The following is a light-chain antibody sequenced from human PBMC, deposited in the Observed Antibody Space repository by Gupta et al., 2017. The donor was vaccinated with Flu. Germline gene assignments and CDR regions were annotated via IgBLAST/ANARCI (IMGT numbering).Light chain of an antibody. V-gene: IGKV1-5*03. CDR2: KAS. J-gene: IGKJ1*01. CDR3: QHDNSYFWT. CDR1: QTISSW. Sequence: DIQMTQSPSTLSASVGDRVTITCRASQTISSWLAWYQQKPGEAPKLLIYKASSLESGVPSRFSGSGSGTEFTLTISSLQPDDFATYYCQHDNSYFWTFGQGTKVEIK.